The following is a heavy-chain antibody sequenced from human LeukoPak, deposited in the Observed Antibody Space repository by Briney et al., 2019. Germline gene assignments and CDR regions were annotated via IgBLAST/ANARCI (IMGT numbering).Heavy chain of an antibody. CDR2: ISSSSGTM. Sequence: GESLRLSCAASGFTFSTYNMNWVRQAPGKGLEWVSYISSSSGTMYYADSVKGRFTISRDNAKNSLYLQMNSLRAEDTAMYYCARDPQDVWGQGTTVTVSS. J-gene: IGHJ6*02. CDR1: GFTFSTYN. V-gene: IGHV3-48*01. CDR3: ARDPQDV.